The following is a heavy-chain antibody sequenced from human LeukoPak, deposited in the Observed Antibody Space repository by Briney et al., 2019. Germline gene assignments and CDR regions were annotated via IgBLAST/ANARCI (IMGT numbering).Heavy chain of an antibody. CDR1: GGSISSYY. J-gene: IGHJ5*02. Sequence: PSETLSLTCTVSGGSISSYYWGWIRQPPGKGLEWIGNIDNIGSTYYNPSLQSRVTISVDKSKDQLSLKLNSVTATDTAIYYCARPPGIAAAWFDPWGQGTLVTVSS. CDR2: IDNIGST. D-gene: IGHD6-13*01. CDR3: ARPPGIAAAWFDP. V-gene: IGHV4-39*01.